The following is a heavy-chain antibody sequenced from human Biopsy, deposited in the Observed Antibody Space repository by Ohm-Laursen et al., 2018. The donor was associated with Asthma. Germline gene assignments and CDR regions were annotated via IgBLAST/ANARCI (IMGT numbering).Heavy chain of an antibody. Sequence: SETLSLTCAVSGGSMTPTSHYWDWIRRAPGKGLEWIGYISYGGKTSYNPSLKNRVTISRDTSKNQFSLRLTSVTAADTAVYFCARRTTIFGVVQKDHGMDAWGQGTTVIVSS. CDR1: GGSMTPTSHY. J-gene: IGHJ6*02. CDR3: ARRTTIFGVVQKDHGMDA. D-gene: IGHD3-3*01. V-gene: IGHV4-39*01. CDR2: ISYGGKT.